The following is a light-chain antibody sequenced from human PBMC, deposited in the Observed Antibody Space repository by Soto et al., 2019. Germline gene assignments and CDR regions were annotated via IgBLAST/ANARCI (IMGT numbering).Light chain of an antibody. Sequence: SVLTPPPSVCGAPGQRVTISCTGSSSNIWADYDVHWYQQLPGRAPKLLIYANSNRPSGVPDRFSGSKYGISASLAIAGLRADDEDDYYCQSYESSSLNGFVFGSWTKVTV. J-gene: IGLJ1*01. V-gene: IGLV1-40*01. CDR1: SSNIWADYD. CDR2: ANS. CDR3: QSYESSSLNGFV.